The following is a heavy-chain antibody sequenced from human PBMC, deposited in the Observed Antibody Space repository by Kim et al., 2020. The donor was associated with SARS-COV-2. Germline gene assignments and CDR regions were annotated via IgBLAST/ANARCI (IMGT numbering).Heavy chain of an antibody. J-gene: IGHJ6*02. Sequence: GGSLRLSCAASGFTFSSYAMHWVRQAPGKGLEWVAVISYDGSNKYYVDSVKGRFTISRDNSKNTLYLQMNSLRAEDTAVYYCARGVGWDRLYGDYGPPDYYYCMDVWGQGPTVTVSS. D-gene: IGHD4-17*01. CDR2: ISYDGSNK. V-gene: IGHV3-30*04. CDR1: GFTFSSYA. CDR3: ARGVGWDRLYGDYGPPDYYYCMDV.